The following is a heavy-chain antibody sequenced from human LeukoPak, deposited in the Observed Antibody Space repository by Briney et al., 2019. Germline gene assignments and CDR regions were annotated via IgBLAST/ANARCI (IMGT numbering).Heavy chain of an antibody. V-gene: IGHV1-8*02. CDR3: ARSRLVGALRWYNWFDP. CDR2: MNPNSGNT. Sequence: GASVKVSCKASGYTFTSYDINWVRQATGQGLEWMGWMNPNSGNTGYAQKFQGRVTMTRNTSISTAYMELSSLRSEDTAVYYCARSRLVGALRWYNWFDPWGQGTLVTVSS. D-gene: IGHD1-26*01. CDR1: GYTFTSYD. J-gene: IGHJ5*02.